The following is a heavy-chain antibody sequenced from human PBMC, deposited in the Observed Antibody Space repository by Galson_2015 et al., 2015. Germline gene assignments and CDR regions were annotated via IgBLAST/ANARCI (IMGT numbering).Heavy chain of an antibody. D-gene: IGHD6-19*01. CDR2: TAVSGAT. CDR3: AKAPSSGSLPYFDY. J-gene: IGHJ4*02. Sequence: SLRLSCAASGFTSSTYAMSWVHQAPGKGLEWVSTTAVSGATYSADSVKGRFTISSENSKNTLYLQMNSLRAEDTALYYCAKAPSSGSLPYFDYWGQGTLVTVSS. V-gene: IGHV3-23*01. CDR1: GFTSSTYA.